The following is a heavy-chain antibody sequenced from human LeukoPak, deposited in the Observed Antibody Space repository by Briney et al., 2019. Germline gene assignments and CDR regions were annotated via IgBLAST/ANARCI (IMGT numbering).Heavy chain of an antibody. CDR1: GGSFSGYY. CDR3: ARSRRGYSSSWYERYYFDY. D-gene: IGHD6-13*01. J-gene: IGHJ4*02. CDR2: INHSGST. Sequence: SETLSLTCAVYGGSFSGYYWSWIRQPPGKGLEWIGEINHSGSTNYNPSLKSRVTISVDTSKNQFSLKLSSVTAADTAVYYCARSRRGYSSSWYERYYFDYWGQGTLVTVSS. V-gene: IGHV4-34*01.